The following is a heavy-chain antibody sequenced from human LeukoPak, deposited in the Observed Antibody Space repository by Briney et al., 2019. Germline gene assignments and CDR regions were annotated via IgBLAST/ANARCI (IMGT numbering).Heavy chain of an antibody. D-gene: IGHD3-10*01. CDR3: ARDDAGDQMGSDFDY. V-gene: IGHV3-48*04. CDR1: GFTFSSYN. Sequence: GGSLRLSCAASGFTFSSYNMKWVRQAPGKGLEWVSYIDSSSYSIYYAYSVKGRFTISRDNAKNSLYLQMNSLRAEDTAVYYCARDDAGDQMGSDFDYWGQGTLVTVSS. J-gene: IGHJ4*02. CDR2: IDSSSYSI.